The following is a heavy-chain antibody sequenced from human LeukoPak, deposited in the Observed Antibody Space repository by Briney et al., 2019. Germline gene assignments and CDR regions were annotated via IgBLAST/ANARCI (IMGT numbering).Heavy chain of an antibody. CDR2: INHSGST. CDR3: ARGRRHSSSWYYAGSNWFDR. D-gene: IGHD6-13*01. CDR1: GGSFSGYY. J-gene: IGHJ5*02. Sequence: SETLSLTCAVYGGSFSGYYWSWIRQPPGKGLEWIGEINHSGSTNYTPSLKSRVTISVDTSKNQFSLKLSSVTAADTAVYYCARGRRHSSSWYYAGSNWFDRWGQGTLVTVSS. V-gene: IGHV4-34*01.